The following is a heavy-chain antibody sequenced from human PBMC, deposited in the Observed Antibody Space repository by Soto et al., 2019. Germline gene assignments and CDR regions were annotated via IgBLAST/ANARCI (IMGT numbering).Heavy chain of an antibody. V-gene: IGHV3-33*01. J-gene: IGHJ4*02. Sequence: QVQLVESGGGVVQPGRSLRLSCAASGFTFSSYGMHWVRQAPGKGLEWVAVIWYDGSNKYYADSVKGRFTISRDNSNNTLYLQINSLRAEDTAVYYCARGLGYCSGGSGWTFDYWGQGTLVTVSS. CDR2: IWYDGSNK. CDR3: ARGLGYCSGGSGWTFDY. D-gene: IGHD2-15*01. CDR1: GFTFSSYG.